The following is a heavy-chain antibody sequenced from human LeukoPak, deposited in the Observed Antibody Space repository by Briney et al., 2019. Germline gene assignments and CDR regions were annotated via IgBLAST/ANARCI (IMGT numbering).Heavy chain of an antibody. J-gene: IGHJ3*02. CDR1: GYSFTNYW. CDR2: IYPGDSDT. Sequence: GESLKISCKGSGYSFTNYWIGWVRQMPGKGLEWMGVIYPGDSDTRYSPSFQGQVSISAVKSINTAYLQWCSLRASDTAIYYCTRHSSSNIFGAFDIWGQGTMVTVSS. V-gene: IGHV5-51*01. CDR3: TRHSSSNIFGAFDI. D-gene: IGHD3-3*02.